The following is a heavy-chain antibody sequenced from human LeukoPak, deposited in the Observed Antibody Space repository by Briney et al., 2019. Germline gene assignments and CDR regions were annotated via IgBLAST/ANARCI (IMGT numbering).Heavy chain of an antibody. CDR3: ARGITKTTRYYFDY. CDR2: MNPNSGNT. V-gene: IGHV1-8*01. J-gene: IGHJ4*02. Sequence: GASVKVSCKASGYTFTCYDINWVRQATGQGLEWTGSMNPNSGNTGYAQKFQGRVTMTRNTSISTAYMELSSLRSEDTAVYYCARGITKTTRYYFDYWGQGTLVTVSS. CDR1: GYTFTCYD. D-gene: IGHD1-7*01.